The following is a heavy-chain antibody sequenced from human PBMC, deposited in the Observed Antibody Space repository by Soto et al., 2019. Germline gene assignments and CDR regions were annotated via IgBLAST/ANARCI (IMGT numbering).Heavy chain of an antibody. D-gene: IGHD1-26*01. V-gene: IGHV3-21*04. CDR2: ISSSSSYI. J-gene: IGHJ4*02. CDR1: GFTFSSYS. CDR3: ASSRELLQTFDY. Sequence: GVLRLSCAASGFTFSSYSMNWVRQAPGKGLEWVSSISSSSSYIYYADSVKGRFTISRDNAKNSLYLQMNSLRAEDTAVYYCASSRELLQTFDYWGQGTLVNVS.